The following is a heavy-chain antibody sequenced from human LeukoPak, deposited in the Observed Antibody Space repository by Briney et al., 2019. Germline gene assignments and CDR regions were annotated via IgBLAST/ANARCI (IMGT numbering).Heavy chain of an antibody. CDR2: INPSGGST. D-gene: IGHD2-15*01. Sequence: ASVKVSCKASGYTFTSYYMHWVRQAPGRGLEWMGIINPSGGSTSYAQKFQGRVTMTRDTSTSTVYMELSSLRSEDTAVYYCARGGWVDCSGGSCYQGAFDIWGQGTMVTVSS. CDR3: ARGGWVDCSGGSCYQGAFDI. V-gene: IGHV1-46*01. CDR1: GYTFTSYY. J-gene: IGHJ3*02.